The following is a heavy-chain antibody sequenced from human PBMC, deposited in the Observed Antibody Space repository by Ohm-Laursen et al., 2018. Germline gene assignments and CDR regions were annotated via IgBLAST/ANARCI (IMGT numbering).Heavy chain of an antibody. CDR3: ARLCKYYYDSSGYRLNDAFDI. J-gene: IGHJ3*02. D-gene: IGHD3-22*01. CDR2: IDWGGDK. CDR1: GFSLSTSGTC. Sequence: TQTLTLTCTFSGFSLSTSGTCVSWIRQPPGKALEWLARIDWGGDKYYTTSLETRLTISKDTSKNQVVLTMTDMDPVDTATYYCARLCKYYYDSSGYRLNDAFDIWGQGTVVIVSS. V-gene: IGHV2-70*11.